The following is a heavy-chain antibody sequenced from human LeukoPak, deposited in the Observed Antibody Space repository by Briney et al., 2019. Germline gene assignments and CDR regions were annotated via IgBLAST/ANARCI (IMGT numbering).Heavy chain of an antibody. D-gene: IGHD3-22*01. Sequence: ASVKVSRKASGYTFTSYGISWVRQAPGQGLEWMGWISAYNGNTNYAQKLQSRVTMTTDTSTSTAYMELRSLRSDDTAVYYCARDPQNYYDSSGYSRWFDPWGQGTLVTVSS. CDR1: GYTFTSYG. V-gene: IGHV1-18*01. CDR2: ISAYNGNT. J-gene: IGHJ5*02. CDR3: ARDPQNYYDSSGYSRWFDP.